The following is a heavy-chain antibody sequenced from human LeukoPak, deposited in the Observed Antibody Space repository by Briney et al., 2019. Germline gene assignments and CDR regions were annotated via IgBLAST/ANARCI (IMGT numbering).Heavy chain of an antibody. Sequence: ASVKVSCKASGYTFTGYYMHWVRQAPGQGLEWMGWINPNSGGTDYAQKFQGRVTMTRDTSISTAYMELSRLRSDDTAVYYCARGDYGSGFPGYWGQGTLVTVSS. V-gene: IGHV1-2*02. D-gene: IGHD3-10*01. CDR3: ARGDYGSGFPGY. J-gene: IGHJ4*02. CDR1: GYTFTGYY. CDR2: INPNSGGT.